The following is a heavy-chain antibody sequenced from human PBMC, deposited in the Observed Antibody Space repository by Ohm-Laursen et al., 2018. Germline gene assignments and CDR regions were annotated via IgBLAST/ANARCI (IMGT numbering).Heavy chain of an antibody. CDR2: ISSSSSTI. J-gene: IGHJ6*02. D-gene: IGHD2/OR15-2a*01. CDR1: RFTFSSYS. V-gene: IGHV3-48*01. CDR3: ARDNRISSYYYYGMDV. Sequence: SLRLSCAASRFTFSSYSMNWVRQAPGKGLEWVSYISSSSSTIYYTDSVKGRFTISRDNAKNSLYLQMNSLRAEDTAVYYCARDNRISSYYYYGMDVWGQGTTVTVSS.